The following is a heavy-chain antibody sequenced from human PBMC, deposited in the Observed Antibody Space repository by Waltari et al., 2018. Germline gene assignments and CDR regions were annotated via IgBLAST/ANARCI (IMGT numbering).Heavy chain of an antibody. CDR1: GVTSSSYA. D-gene: IGHD6-13*01. CDR2: IIPIFGTA. J-gene: IGHJ6*02. Sequence: QVQLVQSGAEVKKPGSSVKVYCTASGVTSSSYAISWVRQAPGQGLEWMGGIIPIFGTANYAQKFQGRVTITADESTSTAYMELSSLRSEDTAVYYCARDRGSSSWTTPSNLDVWGQGTTVTVSS. V-gene: IGHV1-69*01. CDR3: ARDRGSSSWTTPSNLDV.